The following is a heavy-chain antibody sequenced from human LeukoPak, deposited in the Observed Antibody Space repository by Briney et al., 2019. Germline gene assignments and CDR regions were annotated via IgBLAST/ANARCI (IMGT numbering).Heavy chain of an antibody. Sequence: PGGSLRLSCAASGFTFSSNAMSWVRQAPGKGLEWVSAISGSGGSSYYADSVRGRFTISRDNSKNTLYLQMNSLRAEDTAVYYCAKNQVVVAAARPDYYDYYYGMDVWGQGTTVTVSS. V-gene: IGHV3-23*01. CDR3: AKNQVVVAAARPDYYDYYYGMDV. J-gene: IGHJ6*02. CDR1: GFTFSSNA. CDR2: ISGSGGSS. D-gene: IGHD2-15*01.